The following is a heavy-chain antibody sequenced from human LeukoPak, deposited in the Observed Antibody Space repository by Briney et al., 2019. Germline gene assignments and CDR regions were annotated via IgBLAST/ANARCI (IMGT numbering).Heavy chain of an antibody. CDR1: GFTLSSYW. J-gene: IGHJ3*02. Sequence: PGGSLRLSCAVSGFTLSSYWMTWGRQAPGKGLEWVANIKQDGGEKNYVDSVKGRFTISRDNAKNSLYLQMNSLRVEDMAVYYCARDHLREGATGASEIWGQGTMVTVSS. V-gene: IGHV3-7*05. CDR2: IKQDGGEK. CDR3: ARDHLREGATGASEI. D-gene: IGHD1-26*01.